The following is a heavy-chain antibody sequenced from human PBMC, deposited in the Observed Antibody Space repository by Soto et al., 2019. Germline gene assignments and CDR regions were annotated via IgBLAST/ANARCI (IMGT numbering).Heavy chain of an antibody. Sequence: GRSLRLSCAASGFTFGYYWMSWVLHAPGKGLEWLATIKWDASEKKYVDSVKGRFTMSRDNAKNSVYLQMNSLRAEDTAVYYCANGMELLAPFDYWGQGTLVTVSS. J-gene: IGHJ4*02. V-gene: IGHV3-7*03. CDR3: ANGMELLAPFDY. CDR2: IKWDASEK. CDR1: GFTFGYYW. D-gene: IGHD1-26*01.